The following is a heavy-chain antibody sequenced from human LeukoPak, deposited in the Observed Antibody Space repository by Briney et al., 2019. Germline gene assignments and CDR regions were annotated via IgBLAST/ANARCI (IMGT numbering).Heavy chain of an antibody. CDR2: IYHSGST. CDR3: ARGRIDYFDSSGYSGYFDS. J-gene: IGHJ4*02. D-gene: IGHD3-22*01. Sequence: PSETLSLTCAVSGYSISSGYYWGWIRQPPGKGLEWIGSIYHSGSTYYNPSLKSRVTISVDTSQNQFSLKLSSVTAADTAVYYCARGRIDYFDSSGYSGYFDSWAQGTLVTVSS. V-gene: IGHV4-38-2*01. CDR1: GYSISSGYY.